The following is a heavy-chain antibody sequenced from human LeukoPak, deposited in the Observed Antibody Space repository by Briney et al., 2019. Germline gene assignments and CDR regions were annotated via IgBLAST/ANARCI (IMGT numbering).Heavy chain of an antibody. CDR3: ARGTYYYDSSGYYCIDY. V-gene: IGHV3-11*01. CDR2: ISNSGSTI. Sequence: GGSLRLSCAASGFTFSDYYMTWIRQAPGKGLEWISYISNSGSTIYYADSVKGRFTISRDNAKNSLYLQMNSLRAEDTAVYYCARGTYYYDSSGYYCIDYWGQGTLVTVSS. CDR1: GFTFSDYY. D-gene: IGHD3-22*01. J-gene: IGHJ4*02.